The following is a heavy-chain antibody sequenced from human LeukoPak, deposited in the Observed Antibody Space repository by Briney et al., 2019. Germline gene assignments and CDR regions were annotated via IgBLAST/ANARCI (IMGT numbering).Heavy chain of an antibody. CDR1: GFTFSSYS. V-gene: IGHV3-48*01. CDR3: ANGIRRIPTSAETDY. J-gene: IGHJ4*02. CDR2: ISSSSSTI. D-gene: IGHD1-14*01. Sequence: GGSLRLSCAASGFTFSSYSMNWVRQAPGKGLEWVSYISSSSSTIYYADSVKGRFTISRDNAKNSLYLQMNSLRAEDTAVYYCANGIRRIPTSAETDYWGQGTLVTVSS.